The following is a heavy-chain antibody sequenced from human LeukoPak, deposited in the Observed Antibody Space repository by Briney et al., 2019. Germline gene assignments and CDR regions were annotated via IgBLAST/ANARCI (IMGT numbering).Heavy chain of an antibody. CDR2: IIPIFGTA. V-gene: IGHV1-69*05. D-gene: IGHD3-10*01. Sequence: SVKVSCKASGGTFISYAISWVRQAPGQGREWMGGIIPIFGTANYAQKFQGRVTITTDESTSTAYMELSSLRSEDTAVYYCARVRLYRITMVRGVSTHFDYWGQGTLVTVSS. CDR1: GGTFISYA. J-gene: IGHJ4*02. CDR3: ARVRLYRITMVRGVSTHFDY.